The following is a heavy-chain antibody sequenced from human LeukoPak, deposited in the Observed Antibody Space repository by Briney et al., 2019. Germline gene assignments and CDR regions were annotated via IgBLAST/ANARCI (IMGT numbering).Heavy chain of an antibody. V-gene: IGHV3-74*01. CDR2: INSDGSSI. J-gene: IGHJ4*02. Sequence: GSLRLSCAASGFTFSNYWMHWVRQAPGKGLVWVSRINSDGSSISYADSVKGRFTISRDNAKNTLYLQVNSLRAEDTAVYYCARSQYCSGGSCYQDYWGQGTLVTVSS. D-gene: IGHD2-15*01. CDR3: ARSQYCSGGSCYQDY. CDR1: GFTFSNYW.